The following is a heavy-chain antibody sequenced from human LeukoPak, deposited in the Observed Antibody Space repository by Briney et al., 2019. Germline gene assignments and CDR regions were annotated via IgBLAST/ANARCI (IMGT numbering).Heavy chain of an antibody. CDR1: GGTFSSYA. J-gene: IGHJ5*02. V-gene: IGHV1-69*05. CDR2: IIPIFGTA. Sequence: ASVKVSCKASGGTFSSYAISWVRQAPGQGLEWMGGIIPIFGTANYAQKFQGRVTITTDESTSTAYMELSSLRSDDTAVYYCARRGAEYTTSSYGWFDPWGQGTLVTVSS. CDR3: ARRGAEYTTSSYGWFDP. D-gene: IGHD6-6*01.